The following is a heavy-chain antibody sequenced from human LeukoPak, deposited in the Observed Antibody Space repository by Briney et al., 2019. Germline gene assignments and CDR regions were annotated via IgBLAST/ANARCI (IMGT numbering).Heavy chain of an antibody. D-gene: IGHD4/OR15-4a*01. CDR3: ARRAGAYSHPYDY. Sequence: GGSLRLSCAASGFTFSVYSMNWVRQAPGKGLDWVSSISSSSSYIYYADSVKGRFTISRDNSKNTLYLQMNSLRAEDTAVYYCARRAGAYSHPYDYWGQGTLVTVSS. CDR2: ISSSSSYI. J-gene: IGHJ4*02. V-gene: IGHV3-21*04. CDR1: GFTFSVYS.